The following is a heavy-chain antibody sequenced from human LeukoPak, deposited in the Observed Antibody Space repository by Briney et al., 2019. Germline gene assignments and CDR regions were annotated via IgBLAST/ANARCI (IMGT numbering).Heavy chain of an antibody. V-gene: IGHV1-3*01. CDR1: GYTFTSYA. D-gene: IGHD2-8*01. CDR3: ARGDGMVYANNWFDP. CDR2: INAGNGNT. Sequence: ASVKVSCKASGYTFTSYAMHWVRQAPGQRLEWMGWINAGNGNTKYSQKSQGRVTITRDTSASTAYMELSSLRSEDTAVYYCARGDGMVYANNWFDPWGRGTLVTVSS. J-gene: IGHJ5*02.